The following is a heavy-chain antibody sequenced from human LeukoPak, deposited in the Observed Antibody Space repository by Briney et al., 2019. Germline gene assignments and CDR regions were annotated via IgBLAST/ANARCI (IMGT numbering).Heavy chain of an antibody. V-gene: IGHV1-8*03. J-gene: IGHJ3*02. CDR1: GYTFTGYY. CDR3: ARGNSGSYLPQGSAFDI. D-gene: IGHD1-26*01. Sequence: GASVKVSCKASGYTFTGYYIHWVRQATGQGLEWMGWMNPNSGNTGYAQKFQGRVTITRNTSISTAYMELSSLRSEDTAVYYCARGNSGSYLPQGSAFDIWGQGTMVTVSS. CDR2: MNPNSGNT.